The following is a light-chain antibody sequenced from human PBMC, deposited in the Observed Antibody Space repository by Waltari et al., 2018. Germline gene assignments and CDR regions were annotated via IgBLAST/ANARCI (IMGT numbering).Light chain of an antibody. V-gene: IGKV3-20*01. J-gene: IGKJ1*01. CDR2: GAS. CDR1: ESVSSGF. Sequence: EIVLTQSPGILSLSPGERATLSCRASESVSSGFLAWYQKRPGQTPRLRIYGASTRTTGVPDRFTGSGSGTDFTLTIYRLEPEDFAVYYCQQYGTSPLTFGQGTKVEIK. CDR3: QQYGTSPLT.